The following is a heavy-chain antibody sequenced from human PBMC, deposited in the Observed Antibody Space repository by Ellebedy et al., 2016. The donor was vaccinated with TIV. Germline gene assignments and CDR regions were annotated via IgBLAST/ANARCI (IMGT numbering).Heavy chain of an antibody. CDR2: IYYSGST. CDR1: GGSISSYY. Sequence: SETLSLTXTVSGGSISSYYWSWIRQPPGKGLEWIGYIYYSGSTNYNPSLKSRVTISVDTSKNQFSLKLSSVTAADTAVYYCASVYSGYENFDYWGQGTLVTVSS. CDR3: ASVYSGYENFDY. D-gene: IGHD5-12*01. J-gene: IGHJ4*02. V-gene: IGHV4-59*01.